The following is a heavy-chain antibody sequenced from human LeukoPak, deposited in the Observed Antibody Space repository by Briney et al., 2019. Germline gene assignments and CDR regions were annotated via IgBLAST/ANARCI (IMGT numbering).Heavy chain of an antibody. Sequence: ASVKVSCKASGYTFSSYGISWVRQAPGQGLEWMGWISAYNGNTNYAQKLQGRVTMTTDTSTSTAYMELRSLRSDDTAVYYCARATPYDSSGYYYLYYYGMDVWGQGTTVTVSS. V-gene: IGHV1-18*01. CDR2: ISAYNGNT. J-gene: IGHJ6*02. CDR3: ARATPYDSSGYYYLYYYGMDV. CDR1: GYTFSSYG. D-gene: IGHD3-22*01.